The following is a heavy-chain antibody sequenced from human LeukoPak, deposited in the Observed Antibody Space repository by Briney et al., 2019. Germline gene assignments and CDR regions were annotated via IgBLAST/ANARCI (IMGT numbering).Heavy chain of an antibody. D-gene: IGHD6-6*01. V-gene: IGHV6-1*01. J-gene: IGHJ4*02. CDR1: GDSVSSNSAA. Sequence: SQTLSLTCAISGDSVSSNSAAWNWIRQSPSRGLECLGRTYYKSTRYNDYAVSVKSRITINSDTSENQFSLHLNSVTPEDTAVYYCARDSGSYSSSYRFDSWGQGTLVTVSS. CDR2: TYYKSTRYN. CDR3: ARDSGSYSSSYRFDS.